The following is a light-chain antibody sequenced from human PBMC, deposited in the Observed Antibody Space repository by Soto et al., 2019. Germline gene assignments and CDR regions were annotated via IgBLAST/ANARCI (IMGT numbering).Light chain of an antibody. CDR3: QQHHSLPLT. CDR2: DAS. Sequence: DIPMTQSPSSLSASVGDRVTITCQASQDISNHLSWYQQKPGKASKLLIYDASNLETGVPSGFSGSGSGTDFTFTISSLQPENVATYYCQQHHSLPLTFGGGTKVEIK. V-gene: IGKV1-33*01. CDR1: QDISNH. J-gene: IGKJ4*01.